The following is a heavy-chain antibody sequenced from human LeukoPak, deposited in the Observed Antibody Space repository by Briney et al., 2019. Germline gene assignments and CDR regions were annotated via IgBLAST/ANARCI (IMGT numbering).Heavy chain of an antibody. CDR3: ASDPGEV. J-gene: IGHJ6*02. CDR2: ISSSSRTI. CDR1: GFTFNTYS. Sequence: GGSLGLSCAASGFTFNTYSINWVRQAPGKGLEWLSYISSSSRTIYYADSVKGRFTISRDNAKNSLYLQMNSLRAEDTAVYYCASDPGEVWGQGTTVTVSS. V-gene: IGHV3-48*01.